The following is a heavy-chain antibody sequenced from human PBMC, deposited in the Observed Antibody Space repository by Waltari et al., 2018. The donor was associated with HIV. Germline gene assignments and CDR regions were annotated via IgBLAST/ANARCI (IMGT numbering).Heavy chain of an antibody. D-gene: IGHD1-26*01. CDR1: GGPFSSHA. V-gene: IGHV1-69*01. Sequence: QVQLVQSGAAVKKPGSSVKVSCKDSGGPFSSHAISWVRQAPGQGLEWMGGIIPIFGTANYAQKFQGRVTITADESTSTAYMELSSLRSEDTAVYYCASLVGATSGNIGYWGQGTLVTVSS. CDR2: IIPIFGTA. CDR3: ASLVGATSGNIGY. J-gene: IGHJ4*02.